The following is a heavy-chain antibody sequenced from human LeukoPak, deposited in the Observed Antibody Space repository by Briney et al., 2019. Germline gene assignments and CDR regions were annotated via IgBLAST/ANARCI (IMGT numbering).Heavy chain of an antibody. CDR2: ISGSGGST. J-gene: IGHJ4*02. Sequence: GGSLRLSCAPSGFTFSSYAMSGVRHAPGRGVEWVSAISGSGGSTYYADSVKGRFTISRDNSKNTLYLQMNSLRAEDTAVYYCAKVGSCFTSYYFDYWGQGTLVTVSS. CDR3: AKVGSCFTSYYFDY. D-gene: IGHD3-22*01. CDR1: GFTFSSYA. V-gene: IGHV3-23*01.